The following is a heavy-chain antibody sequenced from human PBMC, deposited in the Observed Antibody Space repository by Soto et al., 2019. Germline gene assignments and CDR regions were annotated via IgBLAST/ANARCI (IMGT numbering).Heavy chain of an antibody. V-gene: IGHV4-30-2*01. Sequence: SETLSLTCAVSGGSISSGGYSWSWVRQPPGKGLEWIGYIYHSGSTYYNPSLKSRVTISVDRSKNQFSLKLTSVTAADTAVYYCARDKITGLFDYWGQGTLVTVSS. CDR3: ARDKITGLFDY. D-gene: IGHD2-8*02. J-gene: IGHJ4*02. CDR1: GGSISSGGYS. CDR2: IYHSGST.